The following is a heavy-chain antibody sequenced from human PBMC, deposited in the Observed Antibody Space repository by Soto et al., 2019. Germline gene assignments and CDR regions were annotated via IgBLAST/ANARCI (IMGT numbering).Heavy chain of an antibody. CDR3: ASLWGYYYDSSGQNDY. CDR2: IYHSGST. CDR1: GGSISSGGYS. D-gene: IGHD3-22*01. J-gene: IGHJ4*02. Sequence: TLCLTYAVSGGSISSGGYSWSWIRQPPGKGLEWIGYIYHSGSTYYNPSLKSRVTISVDRSKNQFSLKLSSVTAADTAVYYCASLWGYYYDSSGQNDYWGQGTLVTVS. V-gene: IGHV4-30-2*01.